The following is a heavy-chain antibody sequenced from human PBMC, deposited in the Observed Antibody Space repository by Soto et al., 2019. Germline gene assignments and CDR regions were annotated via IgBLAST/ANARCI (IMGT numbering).Heavy chain of an antibody. J-gene: IGHJ4*02. D-gene: IGHD3-10*01. Sequence: QLQLQESGPGLVKPSETLSLTCAVSGASISRTGFHWGWIRQPPGQGLEWIGSIYEGGTTFYNSSLKSRGTISADTAKNHFSLKLNSVTAADPAVYFCAIRGSGHIFDYWGQGTLVTVSS. CDR1: GASISRTGFH. CDR3: AIRGSGHIFDY. V-gene: IGHV4-39*02. CDR2: IYEGGTT.